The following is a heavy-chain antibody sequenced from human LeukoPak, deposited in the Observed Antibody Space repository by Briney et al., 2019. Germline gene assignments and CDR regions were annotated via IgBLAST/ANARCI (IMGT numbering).Heavy chain of an antibody. CDR3: ARDNPITMVRGVYYYYGMDV. Sequence: SVKVSCKASGGTFSSYAISWVRQAPGQGLEWMGGIIPIFGTANYAQKFQGRVTITTDESTSTAYMELSSLRSEDTAVYYCARDNPITMVRGVYYYYGMDVWGQGTTVTVSS. J-gene: IGHJ6*02. CDR1: GGTFSSYA. D-gene: IGHD3-10*01. V-gene: IGHV1-69*05. CDR2: IIPIFGTA.